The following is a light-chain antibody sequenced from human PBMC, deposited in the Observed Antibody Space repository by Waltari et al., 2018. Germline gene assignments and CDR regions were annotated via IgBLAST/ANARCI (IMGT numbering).Light chain of an antibody. CDR3: QTWTAGIGV. V-gene: IGLV4-69*01. J-gene: IGLJ1*01. CDR2: VNADGSH. CDR1: SGHNAFA. Sequence: QLMLTQSPSASAPLGASVNLTRILTSGHNAFAVPRHQQAPEKAPRFLMKVNADGSHIRGDDIPDRFSGSSSGAERFLTISSLQSEDEADYFCQTWTAGIGVFGRGTTVSVL.